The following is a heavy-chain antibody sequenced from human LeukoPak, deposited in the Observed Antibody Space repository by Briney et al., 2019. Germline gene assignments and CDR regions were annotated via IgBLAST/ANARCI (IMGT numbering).Heavy chain of an antibody. CDR2: FYYSGST. D-gene: IGHD6-13*01. J-gene: IGHJ4*02. Sequence: SETLSLTCTVTGGSFSTYYWSWIREPPGNGLEWIGHFYYSGSTNYNPSLRSRVTISVDTSRNQFSLKLNSVTAADTAVYYCTTYRQQLAFDTWGQGTLVTVSS. CDR3: TTYRQQLAFDT. CDR1: GGSFSTYY. V-gene: IGHV4-59*12.